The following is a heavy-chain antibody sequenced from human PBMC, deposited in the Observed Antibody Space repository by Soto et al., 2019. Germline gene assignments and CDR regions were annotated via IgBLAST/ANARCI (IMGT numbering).Heavy chain of an antibody. CDR2: IFVSSTTI. CDR1: GFTFSSYS. Sequence: GGSLRLSCVASGFTFSSYSMVWVRQAPGKGLEWISYIFVSSTTIYYADSAKGRFTVSRDNAQNSLFLLMNSLRVEDTAVYYCARDRDWAFDYWGRGTLVTVSS. J-gene: IGHJ4*02. CDR3: ARDRDWAFDY. D-gene: IGHD3-9*01. V-gene: IGHV3-48*04.